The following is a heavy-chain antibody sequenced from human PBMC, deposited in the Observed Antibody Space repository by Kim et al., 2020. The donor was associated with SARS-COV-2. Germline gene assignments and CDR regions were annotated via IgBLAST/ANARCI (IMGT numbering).Heavy chain of an antibody. V-gene: IGHV3-66*03. D-gene: IGHD4-4*01. CDR3: AKETTVVAGY. Sequence: GGSLRLSCAGSGFSVSDSNVTWVRQAPGKGLEWVSILFGNGSTFYADSVTGRFTISRDTSKNTVFLHMTGLRSEDTAVYYCAKETTVVAGYWGQGTLVTVSS. CDR1: GFSVSDSN. CDR2: LFGNGST. J-gene: IGHJ4*02.